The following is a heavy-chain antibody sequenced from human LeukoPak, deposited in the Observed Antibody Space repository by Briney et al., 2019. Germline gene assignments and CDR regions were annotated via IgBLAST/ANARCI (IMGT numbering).Heavy chain of an antibody. Sequence: GGSLRLSCVVSGFTFSSYAMSWVRQAPGKGLEWVSGISADGGGTFYADSGKGRFTISRDNSKNFLYLQMNSLRADDTAVYYCVKGLQLWYFDYWGQGTLVTVSS. D-gene: IGHD5-18*01. CDR2: ISADGGGT. CDR3: VKGLQLWYFDY. CDR1: GFTFSSYA. V-gene: IGHV3-23*01. J-gene: IGHJ4*02.